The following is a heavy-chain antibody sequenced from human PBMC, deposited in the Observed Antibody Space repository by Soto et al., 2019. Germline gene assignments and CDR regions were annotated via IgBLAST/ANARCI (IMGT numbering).Heavy chain of an antibody. D-gene: IGHD1-1*01. CDR2: MSHSGGT. Sequence: QVQLPQWGAGLLKHSETLSITCAVYGGYISSVRYYWSWIRQPPGMGLEWIGEMSHSGGTHFNHSLKSRVTILVATSKNQVSMKRSSVTAADTALYYYARVERGTGTSVGDAFDMWGPGAMVTVSS. V-gene: IGHV4-34*01. J-gene: IGHJ3*02. CDR3: ARVERGTGTSVGDAFDM. CDR1: GGYISSVRYY.